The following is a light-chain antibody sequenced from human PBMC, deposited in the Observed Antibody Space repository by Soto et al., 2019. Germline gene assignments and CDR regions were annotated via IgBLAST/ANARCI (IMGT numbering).Light chain of an antibody. CDR2: AAS. CDR1: QGISNY. Sequence: DIQMPQSPSSLSASVGDRVTITCRASQGISNYLAWYQQKPGKVPKLLIYAASTLQSGVPSRFSGSGSGTDFTLTISSLQPEDGATYYCQQYNSAPRTVGQGTKV. J-gene: IGKJ1*01. CDR3: QQYNSAPRT. V-gene: IGKV1-27*01.